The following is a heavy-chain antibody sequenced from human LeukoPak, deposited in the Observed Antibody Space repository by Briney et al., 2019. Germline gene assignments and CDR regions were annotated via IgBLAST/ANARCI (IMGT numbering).Heavy chain of an antibody. CDR3: AKDIDNWN. V-gene: IGHV3-30-3*01. D-gene: IGHD1-20*01. Sequence: GGSLRLSCAASGFTFSSYAMHWVRQAPGKGLEWVAFISYDGSNKYYADSVEGRFTISRDNSKNTLYLQMNSLRAEDTAVYYCAKDIDNWNWGQGTLVTVSS. J-gene: IGHJ4*02. CDR2: ISYDGSNK. CDR1: GFTFSSYA.